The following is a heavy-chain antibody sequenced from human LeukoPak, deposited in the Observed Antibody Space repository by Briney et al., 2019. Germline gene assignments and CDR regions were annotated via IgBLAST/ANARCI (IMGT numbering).Heavy chain of an antibody. CDR3: ARHGRLGGYGSGSYYNGGGYYYYYGMDV. D-gene: IGHD3-10*01. J-gene: IGHJ6*02. CDR2: IYYSGST. V-gene: IGHV4-39*01. CDR1: GGSISSSSYY. Sequence: PSETLSLTCTVSGGSISSSSYYWGWIRQPPGKGLEWIGSIYYSGSTYYNPSLKSRVTISVDTSKNQFSLKLSSVTAADTAVYYCARHGRLGGYGSGSYYNGGGYYYYYGMDVWGQGTTVTVSS.